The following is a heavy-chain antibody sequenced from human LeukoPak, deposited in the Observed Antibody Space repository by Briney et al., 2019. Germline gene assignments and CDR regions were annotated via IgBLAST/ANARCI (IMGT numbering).Heavy chain of an antibody. J-gene: IGHJ4*02. CDR1: GGSFSGYY. Sequence: PSETLSLTCAVYGGSFSGYYWSWIRQPPGKGLEWIGEINHSGSTNYNPSLKSRVTISVDTSKNQFSLKLSSVTSADTAVYYCARDFGWYFSFDYWGQGTLVTVSS. CDR3: ARDFGWYFSFDY. V-gene: IGHV4-34*01. D-gene: IGHD6-19*01. CDR2: INHSGST.